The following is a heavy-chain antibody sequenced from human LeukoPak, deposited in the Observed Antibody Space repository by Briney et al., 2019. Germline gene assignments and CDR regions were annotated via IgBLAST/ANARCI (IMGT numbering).Heavy chain of an antibody. Sequence: GGSLRLSCAACGFTFSSYAMSWVRQAPGKGLEWVSAISGSGGSTYYADSVKGRFTISRDNSKNTLYLQMNSLRAEDTAVYYCAKFGALAVASYFDYWGQGTLVTVSS. CDR3: AKFGALAVASYFDY. J-gene: IGHJ4*02. V-gene: IGHV3-23*01. CDR1: GFTFSSYA. CDR2: ISGSGGST. D-gene: IGHD6-19*01.